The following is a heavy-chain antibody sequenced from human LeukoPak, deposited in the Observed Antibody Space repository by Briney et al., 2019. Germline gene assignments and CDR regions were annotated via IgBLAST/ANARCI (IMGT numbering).Heavy chain of an antibody. CDR2: ISYDGSNK. V-gene: IGHV3-30-3*01. CDR3: ARDGSLDY. CDR1: GFTFSSYA. Sequence: PGRSLRLSCAASGFTFSSYAMHWVRQAPGKGLEWVAVISYDGSNKYYADSVKGRFTISRDSSKNTLYLQMNSLRAEDTAVYYCARDGSLDYWGQGTLVTVSS. J-gene: IGHJ4*02.